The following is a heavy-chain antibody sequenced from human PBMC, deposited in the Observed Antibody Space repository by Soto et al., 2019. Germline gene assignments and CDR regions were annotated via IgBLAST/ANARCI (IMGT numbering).Heavy chain of an antibody. V-gene: IGHV3-23*01. CDR2: IIGSGGST. CDR3: AKERGPWCSSTSCYAYYYYGMDV. Sequence: PXGSLRLSCAASGFTSRSYAMSLVLQAPGKGLDCVSAIIGSGGSTYYADSVKGRFTISRDNSKNTLYLQMNSLRAEDTAVYYCAKERGPWCSSTSCYAYYYYGMDVWGQGNTVTVSS. J-gene: IGHJ6*02. D-gene: IGHD2-2*01. CDR1: GFTSRSYA.